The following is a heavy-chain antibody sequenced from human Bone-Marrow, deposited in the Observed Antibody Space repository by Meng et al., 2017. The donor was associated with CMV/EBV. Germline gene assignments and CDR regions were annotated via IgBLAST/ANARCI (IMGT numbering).Heavy chain of an antibody. V-gene: IGHV4-39*07. Sequence: GSLRLSCTVSGGSISSRSYYWGWIRQPPGKGREWIGSIYYSGSTYFNPSLKSRVTISVDTSKNQFSLKLSSVTAADTAMYYCATVGGWSAYYVVDPWGQGILVTVSS. J-gene: IGHJ5*02. CDR2: IYYSGST. CDR3: ATVGGWSAYYVVDP. CDR1: GGSISSRSYY. D-gene: IGHD3-3*01.